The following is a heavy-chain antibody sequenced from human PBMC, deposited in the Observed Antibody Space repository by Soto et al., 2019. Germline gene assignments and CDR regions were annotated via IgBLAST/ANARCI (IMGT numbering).Heavy chain of an antibody. Sequence: EVQLLESGGGLVQPGGFLKISCAVSGFTFSSYAMSWVRQAPGKGLEWVSGISGTGRVTNYAESVKGRFTISRDNPKNTLSLEMKSLRAEDTAVYYCAKDVHYDIVTGIEYFDHWGQGTLVTVSS. D-gene: IGHD3-9*01. J-gene: IGHJ1*01. V-gene: IGHV3-23*01. CDR2: ISGTGRVT. CDR1: GFTFSSYA. CDR3: AKDVHYDIVTGIEYFDH.